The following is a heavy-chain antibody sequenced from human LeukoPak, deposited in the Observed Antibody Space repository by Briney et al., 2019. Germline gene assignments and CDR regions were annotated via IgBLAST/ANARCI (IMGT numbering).Heavy chain of an antibody. D-gene: IGHD6-6*01. CDR3: AKDRWYSSSAGGGFDY. J-gene: IGHJ4*02. V-gene: IGHV3-30*02. CDR2: IRYDGSNK. Sequence: GGSLRLSCAASGFTFSSYGMHWVRQAPGKGLECVAFIRYDGSNKYYADSVKGRFTISRDNSKNTLYLQMNSLRAEDTAVYYCAKDRWYSSSAGGGFDYWGQGTLVTVSS. CDR1: GFTFSSYG.